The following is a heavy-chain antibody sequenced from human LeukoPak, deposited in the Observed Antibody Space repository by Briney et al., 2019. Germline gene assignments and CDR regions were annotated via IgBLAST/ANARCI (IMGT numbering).Heavy chain of an antibody. CDR2: IYYSGST. V-gene: IGHV4-31*03. Sequence: SETLSPTCTVSGGSISSGGYYWSWIRQHPGKGLEWIGYIYYSGSTYYNPSLKSRVTISVDTSKNQFSLKLSSVTAADTAVYYCARGGALGPPYFDYWGQGTLVTVSS. D-gene: IGHD3-16*01. CDR1: GGSISSGGYY. CDR3: ARGGALGPPYFDY. J-gene: IGHJ4*02.